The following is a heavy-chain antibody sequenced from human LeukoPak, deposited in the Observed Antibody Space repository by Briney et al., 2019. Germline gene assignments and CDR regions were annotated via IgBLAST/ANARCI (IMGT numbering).Heavy chain of an antibody. Sequence: SETLSLTCTVSGGSISSGSYYWSWIRQPAGKGLEWIGRIYTSGSTNYNPSLKSRVTMSVDTSKNQFSLKLSSVTAADTAVYYCARNEVVYNYYYYMDVWGKGTTVTVSS. D-gene: IGHD2-21*01. CDR3: ARNEVVYNYYYYMDV. CDR1: GGSISSGSYY. J-gene: IGHJ6*03. V-gene: IGHV4-61*02. CDR2: IYTSGST.